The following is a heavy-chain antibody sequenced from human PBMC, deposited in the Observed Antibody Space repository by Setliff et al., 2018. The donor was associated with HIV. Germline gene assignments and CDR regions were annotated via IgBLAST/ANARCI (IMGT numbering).Heavy chain of an antibody. CDR2: ISSGGNYI. D-gene: IGHD6-19*01. J-gene: IGHJ4*02. CDR1: GFTFSNYN. Sequence: PGESLKISCAASGFTFSNYNMNWVRQAPGKGLEWVSSISSGGNYIYYRDSMKGRFTISRDNARNSLFLQMNGLRAEDTAVYYCARAERGFSSSGWYNHWGQGTLVTVSS. V-gene: IGHV3-21*01. CDR3: ARAERGFSSSGWYNH.